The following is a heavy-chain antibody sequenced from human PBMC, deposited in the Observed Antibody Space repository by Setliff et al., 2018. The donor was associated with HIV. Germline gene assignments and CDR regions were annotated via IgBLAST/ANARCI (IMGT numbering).Heavy chain of an antibody. V-gene: IGHV4-39*07. CDR3: ARGSYYYMDV. Sequence: PSETLSLTCAVCGGSISISDYYWAWIRQPPGKGLEWIGSIHYTGDTYYNPSLKSRVTISVDTSKNQFSLKLSSVTAADTAVYYCARGSYYYMDVWGKGTTVTVSS. CDR1: GGSISISDYY. J-gene: IGHJ6*03. CDR2: IHYTGDT.